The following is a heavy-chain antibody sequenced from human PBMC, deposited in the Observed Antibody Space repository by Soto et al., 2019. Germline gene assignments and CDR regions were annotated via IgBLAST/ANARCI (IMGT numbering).Heavy chain of an antibody. J-gene: IGHJ6*02. CDR1: GGSISSYY. V-gene: IGHV4-59*01. CDR2: IYYSGST. Sequence: PSETLSLTCTVSGGSISSYYWSWIRQPPGKGLEWIEYIYYSGSTNYNPSLKSRVTISVDTSKNQFSLKLSSVTAADTAVYYCARLRITTKPYYYYGMDVWGQGTTVTVSS. D-gene: IGHD3-10*01. CDR3: ARLRITTKPYYYYGMDV.